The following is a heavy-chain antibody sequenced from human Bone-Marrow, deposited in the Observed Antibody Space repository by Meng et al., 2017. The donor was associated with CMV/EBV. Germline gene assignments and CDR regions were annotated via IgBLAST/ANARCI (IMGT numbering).Heavy chain of an antibody. CDR1: GFTFSDYY. CDR2: IRYEGSNK. V-gene: IGHV3-30*02. Sequence: GESLKISCAASGFTFSDYYMSWIRQAPGKGLEWVAFIRYEGSNKYYADSVTGRFTISRDNSQNTLFLQMDSLRPEDTAVYYCAKVYSNYEDFYYGMDVWGQGTTVTVSS. D-gene: IGHD4-11*01. J-gene: IGHJ6*02. CDR3: AKVYSNYEDFYYGMDV.